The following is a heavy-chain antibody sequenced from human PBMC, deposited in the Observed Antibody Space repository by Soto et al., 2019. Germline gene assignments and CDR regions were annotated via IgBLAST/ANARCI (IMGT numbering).Heavy chain of an antibody. J-gene: IGHJ5*02. CDR3: AKDRVIQLLPIWPDP. D-gene: IGHD2-2*01. Sequence: GGSLRLSCVASGFSFSNYGMHWVRQAPGKGLEWVAFVSSDGNNKYYAESVKGRFTISRDNAKNTLYLQVDRLTVDDTAVYYCAKDRVIQLLPIWPDPWGQGTLVTVSA. CDR1: GFSFSNYG. CDR2: VSSDGNNK. V-gene: IGHV3-30*18.